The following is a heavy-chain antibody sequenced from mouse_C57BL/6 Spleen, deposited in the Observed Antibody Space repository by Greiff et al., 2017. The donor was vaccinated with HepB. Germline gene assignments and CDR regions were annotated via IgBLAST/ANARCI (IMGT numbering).Heavy chain of an antibody. CDR1: GYSITSGYD. CDR3: ARDGYYGRGFAY. D-gene: IGHD1-1*01. CDR2: ISYSGST. V-gene: IGHV3-1*01. J-gene: IGHJ3*01. Sequence: EVHLVESGPGMVKPSQSLSLTCTVTGYSITSGYDWHWIRHFPGNKLEWMGYISYSGSTNYNPSLKSRISITHDTSKNHFFLKLNSVTTEDTATYYCARDGYYGRGFAYWGQGTLVTVSA.